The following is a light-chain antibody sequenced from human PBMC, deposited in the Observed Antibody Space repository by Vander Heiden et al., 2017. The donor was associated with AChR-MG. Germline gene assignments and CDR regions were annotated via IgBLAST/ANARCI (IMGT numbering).Light chain of an antibody. CDR2: ADS. J-gene: IGLJ3*02. CDR3: QMWHSTSDLYWV. V-gene: IGLV3-21*02. Sequence: YVLTQPPSVSVAPGQTARITCGGNNIGSNSAHWYQQKPGQAPVLVVYADSDRPSGIPERFSGSNSANTATLTISRVEAGDEADYYCQMWHSTSDLYWVFGGGTKLTVL. CDR1: NIGSNS.